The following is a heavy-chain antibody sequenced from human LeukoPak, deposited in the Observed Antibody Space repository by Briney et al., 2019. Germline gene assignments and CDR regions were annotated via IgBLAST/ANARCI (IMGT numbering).Heavy chain of an antibody. D-gene: IGHD4-17*01. CDR2: IYYSGST. CDR3: ARSTVTTRKSAFDI. Sequence: SETLSLTCTVSGGSISSYYWSWIRQPPGKGLEWIGYIYYSGSTNYNPSLKSRVTISVDTSKSQFSLKLSSVTAADTAVYYCARSTVTTRKSAFDIWGQGTMVTVSS. V-gene: IGHV4-59*01. J-gene: IGHJ3*02. CDR1: GGSISSYY.